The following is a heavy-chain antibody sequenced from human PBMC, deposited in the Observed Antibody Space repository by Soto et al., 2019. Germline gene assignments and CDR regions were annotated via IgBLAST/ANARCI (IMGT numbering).Heavy chain of an antibody. CDR1: GFTFSSYG. Sequence: PGGSLRLSCAASGFTFSSYGMHWVRQAPGKGLEWVAVIWYDGSNKYYADSVKGRFTISRDNSKNTLYLQMNSLRAEDTAVYYCARDIGELELLSLFDYWGQGTLVTVSS. V-gene: IGHV3-30*19. D-gene: IGHD1-7*01. CDR3: ARDIGELELLSLFDY. J-gene: IGHJ4*02. CDR2: IWYDGSNK.